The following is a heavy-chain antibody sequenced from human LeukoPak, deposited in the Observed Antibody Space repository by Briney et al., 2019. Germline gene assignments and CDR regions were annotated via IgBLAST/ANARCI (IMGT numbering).Heavy chain of an antibody. CDR1: GFTFSNAW. J-gene: IGHJ6*03. CDR2: IKSKTDGGTT. CDR3: TTSLDYYYIDV. Sequence: PGGSLRLFCAASGFTFSNAWMSWVRQAPGGGLEWVVRIKSKTDGGTTDYAAPVKGRFTISRDDSTNTLYLQMNSLKTEDTAVYYCTTSLDYYYIDVWGKGTTVTVSS. V-gene: IGHV3-15*01.